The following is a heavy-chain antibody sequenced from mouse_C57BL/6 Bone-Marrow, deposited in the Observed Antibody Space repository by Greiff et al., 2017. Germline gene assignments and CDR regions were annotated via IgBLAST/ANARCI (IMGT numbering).Heavy chain of an antibody. Sequence: QVQLQQSGPGLVQPSQSLSITCTVSGFSLTSYGVHWVRQSPGKGLEWLGVIWSGGSTDYNAAFISRLSISKDNSKSQVFFKMNSLQADDTAIYYCASYSNYGAYWGQETLVTVSA. CDR3: ASYSNYGAY. CDR1: GFSLTSYG. J-gene: IGHJ3*01. CDR2: IWSGGST. V-gene: IGHV2-2*01. D-gene: IGHD2-5*01.